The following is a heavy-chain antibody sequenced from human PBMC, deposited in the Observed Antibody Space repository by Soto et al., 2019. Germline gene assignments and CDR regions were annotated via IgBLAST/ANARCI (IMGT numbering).Heavy chain of an antibody. J-gene: IGHJ3*02. CDR3: AKDLLLWFGNIHAFDI. CDR2: ISGSGGST. CDR1: GFTFSSYA. V-gene: IGHV3-23*01. Sequence: GGSLRLSCAASGFTFSSYAMSWVRQAPGKGLEWVSAISGSGGSTYYADSVKGRFTISRDNSKNTLYLQMNSLRAEDTAVYYCAKDLLLWFGNIHAFDIWGQGTMVTVSS. D-gene: IGHD3-10*01.